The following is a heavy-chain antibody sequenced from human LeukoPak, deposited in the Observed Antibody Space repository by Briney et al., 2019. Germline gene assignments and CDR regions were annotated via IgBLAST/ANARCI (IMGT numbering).Heavy chain of an antibody. J-gene: IGHJ4*02. Sequence: GGSLRLSCAASGFTISSYGMHWVRQAPGKGLEWVAVISYDGNYKYYADSVKGRFTISRDNSKNTLYLQMNSRRAEDTAVYYCAKAPPCWFPFLEYWGQGTLVTVSS. CDR1: GFTISSYG. CDR3: AKAPPCWFPFLEY. D-gene: IGHD3-3*01. CDR2: ISYDGNYK. V-gene: IGHV3-30*18.